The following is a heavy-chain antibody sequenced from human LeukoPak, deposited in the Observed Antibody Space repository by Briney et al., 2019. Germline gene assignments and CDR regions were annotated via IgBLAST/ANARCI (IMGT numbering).Heavy chain of an antibody. Sequence: SETLSLTCAVYGGSFSGYYWSWIRQPPGKGLEWIGEINHSGSTNYNPSLKSRVTISVDTSKTQFSLKLNSVTAADTAVYYCARPSGYSYGYFFYWGQGTLVTVSS. CDR2: INHSGST. CDR3: ARPSGYSYGYFFY. J-gene: IGHJ4*02. V-gene: IGHV4-34*01. D-gene: IGHD5-18*01. CDR1: GGSFSGYY.